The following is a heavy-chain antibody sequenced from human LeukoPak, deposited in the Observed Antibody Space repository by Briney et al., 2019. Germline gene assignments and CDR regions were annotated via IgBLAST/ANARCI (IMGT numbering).Heavy chain of an antibody. J-gene: IGHJ4*02. Sequence: SETLSLTCTVSGCSISSGYYWGWIRQPPGKGLEWIGSIYHSGSTYYNPSLKSRVTISVDTSKNQFSLKLSSVTAADTAVYYCARDGGVYYYDSSGSLNWGQGTLVTVSS. CDR3: ARDGGVYYYDSSGSLN. CDR1: GCSISSGYY. CDR2: IYHSGST. V-gene: IGHV4-38-2*02. D-gene: IGHD3-22*01.